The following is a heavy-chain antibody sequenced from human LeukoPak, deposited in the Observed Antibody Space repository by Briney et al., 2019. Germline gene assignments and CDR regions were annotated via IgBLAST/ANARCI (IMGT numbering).Heavy chain of an antibody. CDR2: ISGSGGST. D-gene: IGHD5-12*01. V-gene: IGHV3-23*01. Sequence: GGSLRLSCAASGFTFSSYAMSWVRQAPGKGLEWVSAISGSGGSTYNADSVKGRFTISRDNYKNTLYLQMNSLRAEDTAVYYCAKTYSGYPWSYFDYWGQGTLVTVSS. CDR3: AKTYSGYPWSYFDY. CDR1: GFTFSSYA. J-gene: IGHJ4*02.